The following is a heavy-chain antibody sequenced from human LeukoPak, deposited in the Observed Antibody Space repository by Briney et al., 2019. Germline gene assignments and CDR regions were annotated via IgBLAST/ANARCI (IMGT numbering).Heavy chain of an antibody. CDR2: IYHSGST. Sequence: PSETLSLTCTVSRYSISSGYYWGWIRQPPGKGLEWIGSIYHSGSTYYNPSLKSRVTISVDTSKNQFSLKLNSVTAADTAVYFCAGDSSGYYYFDYWGQGTLVTVSS. D-gene: IGHD3-22*01. J-gene: IGHJ4*02. CDR1: RYSISSGYY. V-gene: IGHV4-38-2*02. CDR3: AGDSSGYYYFDY.